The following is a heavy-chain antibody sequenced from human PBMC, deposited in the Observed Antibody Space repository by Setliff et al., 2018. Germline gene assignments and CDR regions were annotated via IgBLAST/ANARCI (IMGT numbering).Heavy chain of an antibody. CDR3: ARDKGVISLDY. V-gene: IGHV3-30*02. CDR2: IRDDGSSQ. Sequence: GGSLRLSCIMSGFSAASGFTFSSSGMHWVRQAPGKGLEWVTFIRDDGSSQYYADSVQGRFTVSRDNSRNTLYLDMNSLRGEDTAVYYCARDKGVISLDYWGQGTLVTVSS. D-gene: IGHD3-10*01. J-gene: IGHJ4*02. CDR1: GFTFSSSG.